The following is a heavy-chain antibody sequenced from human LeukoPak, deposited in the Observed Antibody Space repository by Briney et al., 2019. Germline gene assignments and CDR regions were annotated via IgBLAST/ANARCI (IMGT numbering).Heavy chain of an antibody. J-gene: IGHJ6*02. CDR3: AREVGSTLIYYYYYGMNV. D-gene: IGHD2-2*01. CDR2: IWYDGSNK. V-gene: IGHV3-33*01. CDR1: GFTFSSYG. Sequence: GGSLRLSCAASGFTFSSYGMHWVRQAPGKGPEWVAVIWYDGSNKYYADSVKGRFTISRDNSKNTLYLQMNSLRAEDTAVYYCAREVGSTLIYYYYYGMNVWGQGTTVTVSS.